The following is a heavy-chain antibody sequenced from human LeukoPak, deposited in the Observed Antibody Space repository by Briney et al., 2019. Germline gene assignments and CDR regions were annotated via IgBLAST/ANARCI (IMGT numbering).Heavy chain of an antibody. CDR3: ARDLGDYDSSGFDY. CDR1: GYSISSGYY. V-gene: IGHV4-61*01. J-gene: IGHJ4*02. D-gene: IGHD3-22*01. CDR2: IYYSGST. Sequence: SETLSLTCTVSGYSISSGYYWSWIRQPPGQGLEWIGYIYYSGSTNYNPSLKSRVTISVDTSKNQFSLKLSSVTAADTAVYYCARDLGDYDSSGFDYWGQGTLVTVSS.